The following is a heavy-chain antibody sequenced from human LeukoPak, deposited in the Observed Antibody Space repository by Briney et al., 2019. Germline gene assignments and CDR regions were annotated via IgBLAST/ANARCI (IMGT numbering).Heavy chain of an antibody. Sequence: SETLSLTCTVSGGSISSYYWSWIRQPPGKGLEWIGYIYYSGSTNYNPSLKSRVTISVDTSKNQFSLKLSSVTAADTAVYYCARTGYSSPFDYWGQGTLVTVSS. CDR3: ARTGYSSPFDY. D-gene: IGHD6-13*01. CDR2: IYYSGST. J-gene: IGHJ4*02. V-gene: IGHV4-59*01. CDR1: GGSISSYY.